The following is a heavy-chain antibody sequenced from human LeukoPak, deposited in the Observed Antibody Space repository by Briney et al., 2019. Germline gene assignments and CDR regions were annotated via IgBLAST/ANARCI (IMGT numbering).Heavy chain of an antibody. J-gene: IGHJ4*02. CDR3: ARDARGFDY. Sequence: SETLSLTCIVSGGSISSTTYYWSWIRQPAGKGLEWIGRIYTSGRNNYNSSLKSRVTMSVDTSKNQFSLNLSSVTAADTAVYYCARDARGFDYWGQGTLVTVSS. V-gene: IGHV4-61*02. CDR2: IYTSGRN. CDR1: GGSISSTTYY.